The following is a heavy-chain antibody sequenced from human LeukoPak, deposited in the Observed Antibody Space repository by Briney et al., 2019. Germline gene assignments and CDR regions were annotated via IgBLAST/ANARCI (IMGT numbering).Heavy chain of an antibody. CDR1: GFSFSSYS. V-gene: IGHV3-66*02. CDR2: IHSDGTT. Sequence: GGSPRLSCAPPGFSFSSYSMNMVRQAPGEGVEWVSVIHSDGTTYYADSVKGRFTISRDNSKNTLCLQMNSLKTDDTAVYYCANYGDYQYFDYWGQGTPVTVSS. CDR3: ANYGDYQYFDY. D-gene: IGHD4-17*01. J-gene: IGHJ4*02.